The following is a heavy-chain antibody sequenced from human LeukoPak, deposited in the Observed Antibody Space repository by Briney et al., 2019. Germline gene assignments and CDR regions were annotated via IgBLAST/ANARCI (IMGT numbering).Heavy chain of an antibody. CDR2: ISAYNGNT. V-gene: IGHV1-18*01. CDR1: GYTFTSYG. D-gene: IGHD1-26*01. J-gene: IGHJ4*02. Sequence: ASVKVPCKASGYTFTSYGISWVRQAPGQGLEWMGWISAYNGNTNYAQKLQGRVTMTTDTSTSTAYMELRSLRSDDTAVYYCARDLYSGSYNPFNYWGQGTLVTVSS. CDR3: ARDLYSGSYNPFNY.